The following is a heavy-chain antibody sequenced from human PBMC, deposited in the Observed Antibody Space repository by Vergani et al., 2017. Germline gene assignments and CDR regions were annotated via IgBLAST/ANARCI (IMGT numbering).Heavy chain of an antibody. CDR1: GDSIISRSYY. Sequence: QMQLQESGPGLVKASETLSLTCTVSGDSIISRSYYWGWIRQPPGKGLEWIGSIYNSVNGDSSSSLKSLVTTSADTSKNQFSLRLTSVTAADTAVYYCASGKYYSDSTSHFRGRYFDVWGRGTLVTVPS. CDR2: IYNSVNG. CDR3: ASGKYYSDSTSHFRGRYFDV. J-gene: IGHJ2*01. D-gene: IGHD3-16*01. V-gene: IGHV4-39*01.